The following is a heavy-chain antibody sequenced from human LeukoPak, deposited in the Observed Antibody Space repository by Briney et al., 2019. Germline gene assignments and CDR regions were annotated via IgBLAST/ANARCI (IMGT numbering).Heavy chain of an antibody. CDR3: ARGRASRVYVWGSYRARIDY. D-gene: IGHD3-16*02. CDR2: IWYDGSNK. V-gene: IGHV3-33*01. Sequence: PGGSLRLSCAASGFTFSSYGMHWVRQAPGKGLEWVAVIWYDGSNKYYADSVKGRFTISRDNSKNTLYLQMNSLRAEDTAVYCCARGRASRVYVWGSYRARIDYWGQGTLVTVSS. J-gene: IGHJ4*02. CDR1: GFTFSSYG.